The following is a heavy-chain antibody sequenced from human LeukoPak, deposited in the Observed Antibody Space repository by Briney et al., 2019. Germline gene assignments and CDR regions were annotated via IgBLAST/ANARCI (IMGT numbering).Heavy chain of an antibody. D-gene: IGHD3-10*01. CDR3: ARGGEDHSYYYGSGSYYPPEDV. CDR2: ISSSSSYI. J-gene: IGHJ6*02. CDR1: GFTFSSYS. V-gene: IGHV3-21*01. Sequence: GGSLRLSCAASGFTFSSYSMNWVRQAPGKGLEWVSSISSSSSYIYYADSVKGRFTISRDNAKNSLYLQMNSLRAEDTAVYYCARGGEDHSYYYGSGSYYPPEDVWGQGTTVTVSS.